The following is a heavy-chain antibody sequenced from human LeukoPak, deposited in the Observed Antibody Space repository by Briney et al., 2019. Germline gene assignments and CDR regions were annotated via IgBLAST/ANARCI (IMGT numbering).Heavy chain of an antibody. CDR2: IYQSETT. V-gene: IGHV4-38-2*02. CDR1: GYSISSGYF. J-gene: IGHJ3*02. Sequence: PSETLSLTCTVSGYSISSGYFWGWMRQPPGQGLEWIGSIYQSETTHYNPSLKSRVTISVDTTKNHFSLKLSSVTAADTAVYFCARGPYSYDSSGAFDIWGQGTMVTVSS. CDR3: ARGPYSYDSSGAFDI. D-gene: IGHD3-22*01.